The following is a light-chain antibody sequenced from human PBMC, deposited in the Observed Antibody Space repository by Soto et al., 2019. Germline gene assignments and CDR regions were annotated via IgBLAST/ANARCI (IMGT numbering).Light chain of an antibody. J-gene: IGKJ1*01. CDR3: HQYGISPPT. CDR2: GVS. Sequence: EVLSTQSPGTLSLSPGERATLSCRASQSVSGSDLAWYQQKPGQAPRLLISGVSNRDTGTPDRFSGSGSGTDFTLTISRLEPEDVSVFYCHQYGISPPTFGPGTKVDIK. CDR1: QSVSGSD. V-gene: IGKV3-20*01.